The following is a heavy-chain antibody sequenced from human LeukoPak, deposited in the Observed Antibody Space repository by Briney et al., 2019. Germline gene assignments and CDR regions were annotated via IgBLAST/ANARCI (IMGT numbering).Heavy chain of an antibody. CDR3: ARASILTGYYYYYGMDV. J-gene: IGHJ6*02. CDR2: MNPNSGNT. Sequence: ASVKVSCKASGYTFTGYYMHWVRQAPGQGLEWMGWMNPNSGNTGYAQKFQGRVTMTRNTSISTAYMELSSLRSEDTAVYYCARASILTGYYYYYGMDVWGQGTTVTVSS. CDR1: GYTFTGYY. V-gene: IGHV1-8*02. D-gene: IGHD3-9*01.